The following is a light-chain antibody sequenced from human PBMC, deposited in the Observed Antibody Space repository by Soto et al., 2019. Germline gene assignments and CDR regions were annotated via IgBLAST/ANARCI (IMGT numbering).Light chain of an antibody. CDR1: QSVSSN. CDR2: GAS. J-gene: IGKJ2*01. Sequence: EIVMTQSPATLSASPGERATLSCRASQSVSSNLAWYQQKPGQAPRLLIYGASTRATGIPARFSGSGSGTEFTLTISRLQSEDFAVYYCQHPGTFGQGTKLEIK. CDR3: QHPGT. V-gene: IGKV3-15*01.